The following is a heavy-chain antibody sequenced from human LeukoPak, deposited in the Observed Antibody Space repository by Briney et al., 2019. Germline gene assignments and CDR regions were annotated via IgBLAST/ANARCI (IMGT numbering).Heavy chain of an antibody. D-gene: IGHD2-2*02. J-gene: IGHJ4*02. CDR3: ARDPIPLEAFDY. Sequence: PSETLSLTCAVYGGSFSGYYWSWIRQPPGQGLEWIGEINHSGSTNYNPSLKSRVTISVDTSKNQFSLKLSSVTAADTAVYYCARDPIPLEAFDYWGQGTLVTVSS. CDR1: GGSFSGYY. V-gene: IGHV4-34*01. CDR2: INHSGST.